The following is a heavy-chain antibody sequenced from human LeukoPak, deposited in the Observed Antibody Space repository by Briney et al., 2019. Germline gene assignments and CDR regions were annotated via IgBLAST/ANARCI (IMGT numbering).Heavy chain of an antibody. CDR3: ARARTHSSGYPHYFVS. Sequence: ASVKVSCKASGYTFTNYDIKWVRQAAGQGLEWMGWMNPNSGNTGYAQKFQGRVTMTRSASINTAYMELSSLTSEDTAVYYCARARTHSSGYPHYFVSWGQGTLVTVSS. V-gene: IGHV1-8*01. CDR1: GYTFTNYD. CDR2: MNPNSGNT. J-gene: IGHJ4*02. D-gene: IGHD3-22*01.